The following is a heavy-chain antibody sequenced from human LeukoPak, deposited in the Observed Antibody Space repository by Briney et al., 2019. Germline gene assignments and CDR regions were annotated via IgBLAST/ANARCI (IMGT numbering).Heavy chain of an antibody. V-gene: IGHV4-38-2*01. CDR1: GYSISSDNY. CDR3: ARAPWDSSSSNYMRRFDY. J-gene: IGHJ4*02. CDR2: IYHSGST. D-gene: IGHD3-22*01. Sequence: TLSLTCAVSGYSISSDNYWVWIRQPPGQGLEWAGGIYHSGSTYYNPSLKSRVTMSVDTSKNQFSLKLSSVTAADTAVYYCARAPWDSSSSNYMRRFDYWGQGTLVTGSS.